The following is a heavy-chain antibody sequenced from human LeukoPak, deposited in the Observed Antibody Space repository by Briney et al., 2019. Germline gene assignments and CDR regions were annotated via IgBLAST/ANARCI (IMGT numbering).Heavy chain of an antibody. CDR2: IKEDGSDY. J-gene: IGHJ4*02. Sequence: PGGSLILSCAASGFAFSNYWMTWVRQAPGKGLEWVANIKEDGSDYYYVDSVRGRFTISRDNAKDSLYPQMNSLRADDTAVYYCARPRQGYWGQGTLVTVSS. V-gene: IGHV3-7*04. CDR3: ARPRQGY. CDR1: GFAFSNYW.